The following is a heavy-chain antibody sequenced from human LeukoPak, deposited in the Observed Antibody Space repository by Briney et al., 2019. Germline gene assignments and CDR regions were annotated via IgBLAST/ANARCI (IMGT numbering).Heavy chain of an antibody. CDR3: ARGVMGYDFWSGDNWFDP. CDR1: GGSISSSSYY. Sequence: PSETLSLTCTVSGGSISSSSYYWGWIRQPPGKGLEWIGSISYSGCTYYNPSLKSRVTISVDTSKNQFSLKLSSVTAADTAVYCCARGVMGYDFWSGDNWFDPWGQGTLVTVSS. V-gene: IGHV4-39*07. J-gene: IGHJ5*02. CDR2: ISYSGCT. D-gene: IGHD3-3*01.